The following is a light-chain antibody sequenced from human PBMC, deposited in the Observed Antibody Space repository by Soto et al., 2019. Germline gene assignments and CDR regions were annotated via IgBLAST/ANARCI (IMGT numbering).Light chain of an antibody. J-gene: IGKJ4*01. V-gene: IGKV3-11*01. CDR3: QQRSSWPPALS. CDR2: DAS. CDR1: QSVRSF. Sequence: EIVLTQSPATLSLSPGERATLSCRASQSVRSFLAWYQQKPGQAPRLLIYDASNRATGVPGRFSGSGSGTDFTLTINSLEPEDFAVYYCQQRSSWPPALSFGGGTKVE.